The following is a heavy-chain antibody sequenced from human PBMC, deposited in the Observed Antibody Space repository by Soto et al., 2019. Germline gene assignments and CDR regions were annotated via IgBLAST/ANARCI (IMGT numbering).Heavy chain of an antibody. CDR3: ARSSRVDY. J-gene: IGHJ4*02. Sequence: SETMSLTCTVPGGSVNIGTYYWSWIRQPPGKGLEWIGEINHSGSTNYNPSLKSRVTISVDTSKNQFSLKLSSVTAADTAVYYCARSSRVDYWGQGTLVTVSS. V-gene: IGHV4-61*01. CDR2: INHSGST. D-gene: IGHD6-13*01. CDR1: GGSVNIGTYY.